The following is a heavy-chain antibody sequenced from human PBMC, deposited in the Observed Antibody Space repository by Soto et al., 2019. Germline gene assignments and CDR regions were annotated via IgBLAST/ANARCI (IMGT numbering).Heavy chain of an antibody. CDR3: ANQFSVYGDYGRYFDC. D-gene: IGHD4-17*01. J-gene: IGHJ4*02. V-gene: IGHV4-39*01. CDR2: IYYGGST. CDR1: GGSISSSDYY. Sequence: QLQLQESGPGLVKPSETLSLTCTVSGGSISSSDYYWGWIRQPPGKGLEWIGTIYYGGSTFYNPSLTSRVTISVDTSKNPFSLKLSSLTAADTAVYSCANQFSVYGDYGRYFDCWGQGTLVTVSS.